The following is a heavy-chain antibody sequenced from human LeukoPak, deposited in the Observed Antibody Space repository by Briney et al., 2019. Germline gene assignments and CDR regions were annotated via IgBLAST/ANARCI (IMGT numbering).Heavy chain of an antibody. CDR2: INPNSGGT. Sequence: ASVKVSCKASGYTFTGYYMHWVRQAPGQGLEWMGWINPNSGGTNYAQKFQGRVTMTRDTSISTAYMELSRLRSDDTAVYYCARSGYGSSPEVPFDYWGQGTLVTVSS. CDR1: GYTFTGYY. J-gene: IGHJ4*02. CDR3: ARSGYGSSPEVPFDY. D-gene: IGHD6-13*01. V-gene: IGHV1-2*02.